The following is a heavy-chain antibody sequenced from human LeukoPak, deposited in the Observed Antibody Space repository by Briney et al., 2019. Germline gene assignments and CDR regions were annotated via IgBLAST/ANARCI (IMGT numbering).Heavy chain of an antibody. CDR1: GGSISSYY. V-gene: IGHV4-59*01. CDR3: AVGLNTPELVS. CDR2: IYYSGST. J-gene: IGHJ4*02. D-gene: IGHD1-1*01. Sequence: PSETLSLTCTVSGGSISSYYWSWIRQPPGKGLEWIGYIYYSGSTNYNPSLKSRVTISVDTSKNQFSLKLSSVTAADTAVYYCAVGLNTPELVSWGQGTLVTVSS.